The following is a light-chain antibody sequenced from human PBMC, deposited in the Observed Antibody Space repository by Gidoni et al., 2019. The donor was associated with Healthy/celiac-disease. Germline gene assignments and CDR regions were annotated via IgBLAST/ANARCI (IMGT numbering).Light chain of an antibody. J-gene: IGKJ1*01. CDR3: QQSYSTPRT. CDR1: QSISSY. CDR2: AAS. Sequence: DIQMTQSPSSLSASVGDRVTITCRASQSISSYLNWYQQKPGKAPKLLIYAASSLQSGVPSRCSGRGSGTDFTLTISSLQPEDFATYHCQQSYSTPRTFGQGTKVEIK. V-gene: IGKV1-39*01.